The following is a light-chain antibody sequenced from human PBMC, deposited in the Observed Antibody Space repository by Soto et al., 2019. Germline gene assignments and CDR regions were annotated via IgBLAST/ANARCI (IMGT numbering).Light chain of an antibody. CDR2: DAS. CDR3: QQYDNLLGT. J-gene: IGKJ1*01. Sequence: EIVMTQSPATLSVSPGERATLSCRASQSVSSNLAWYQQTPGQAPRLLIFDASTRATGIPARFSGSGSGTEFTLTISSLQSEDFAVYYCQQYDNLLGTFGQGTKVEVK. CDR1: QSVSSN. V-gene: IGKV3D-15*01.